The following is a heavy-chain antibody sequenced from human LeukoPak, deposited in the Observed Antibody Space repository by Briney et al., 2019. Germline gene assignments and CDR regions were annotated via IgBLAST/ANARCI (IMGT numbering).Heavy chain of an antibody. CDR2: ISYDGTNK. Sequence: PGGSLRLSCAASGFTFSSYAIHWVRQAPGKGLEWVAVISYDGTNKYYADSVKGRFTISRDNSKNTLYLQMNSLRAEDTAVYYCARGLKKLWFGELASYWFDPWGQGTLVTVSS. CDR3: ARGLKKLWFGELASYWFDP. V-gene: IGHV3-30*04. J-gene: IGHJ5*02. D-gene: IGHD3-10*01. CDR1: GFTFSSYA.